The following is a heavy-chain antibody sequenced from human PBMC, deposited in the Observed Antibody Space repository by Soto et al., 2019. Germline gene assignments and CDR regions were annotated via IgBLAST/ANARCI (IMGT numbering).Heavy chain of an antibody. J-gene: IGHJ4*02. Sequence: GGSLRLSCAASGFTFSNYAMSWVRQAPGKGLEWLSVISGSAGSTYYADSVKGRFTISRDNSKSKVYLQMNSLRVDDTAIYYCAKEEGSTWYPTDYWGQGTLVTVSS. CDR3: AKEEGSTWYPTDY. CDR1: GFTFSNYA. V-gene: IGHV3-23*01. CDR2: ISGSAGST. D-gene: IGHD6-13*01.